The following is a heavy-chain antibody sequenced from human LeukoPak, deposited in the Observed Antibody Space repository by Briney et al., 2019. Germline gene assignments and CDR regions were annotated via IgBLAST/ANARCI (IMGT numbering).Heavy chain of an antibody. CDR3: AKGLYSGYDDAAFDY. V-gene: IGHV3-9*03. J-gene: IGHJ4*02. Sequence: PGRSLRLSCAASGFTFDDYAMHWVRQAPGKGLEWVSGISWNSGSIGYADSVKGRFTISRDNAKNSLYLQMNSLRAEDMALYYCAKGLYSGYDDAAFDYWGQGTLVTVSS. D-gene: IGHD5-12*01. CDR2: ISWNSGSI. CDR1: GFTFDDYA.